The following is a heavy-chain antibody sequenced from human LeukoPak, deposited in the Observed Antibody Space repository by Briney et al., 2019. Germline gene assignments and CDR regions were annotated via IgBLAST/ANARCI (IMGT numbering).Heavy chain of an antibody. J-gene: IGHJ3*02. V-gene: IGHV5-51*01. Sequence: GESLKISCKGSGYSFTSCWIGWVRQMPGKGLEWMGIIYPGDSDTRYSPSFQGQVTISADKSISTAYLQWSSLKASDTAMYYCARPKHTAIDAFDIWGQGTMVTVSS. CDR1: GYSFTSCW. CDR2: IYPGDSDT. CDR3: ARPKHTAIDAFDI. D-gene: IGHD5-18*01.